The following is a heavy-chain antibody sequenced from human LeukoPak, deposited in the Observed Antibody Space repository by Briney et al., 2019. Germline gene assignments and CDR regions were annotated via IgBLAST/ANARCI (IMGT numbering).Heavy chain of an antibody. CDR3: ARIGDPLGGYYFTELDY. V-gene: IGHV1-18*01. Sequence: GASVKVSCKASGYTFTSYGISWVRQAPGHGVEWMGWISAYNGNTNYAQKLQGRVTMTTDTSTSTAYMELRSLRSDDTAVYYCARIGDPLGGYYFTELDYWGQGTLVTVSS. CDR1: GYTFTSYG. J-gene: IGHJ4*02. D-gene: IGHD3-22*01. CDR2: ISAYNGNT.